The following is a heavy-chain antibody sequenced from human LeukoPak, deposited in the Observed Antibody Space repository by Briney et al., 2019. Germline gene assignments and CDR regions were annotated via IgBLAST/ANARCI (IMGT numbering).Heavy chain of an antibody. D-gene: IGHD1-26*01. CDR3: ARERWESWFDP. Sequence: SETLSLTCTVSVGSISIGSYYWSWIRQPAGKGLEWIGRIYTSGSTNYNPSLKIRVTISVDTSKNQFSLKLSSVTAADTAVYYCARERWESWFDPWGQGTLVTVSS. J-gene: IGHJ5*02. V-gene: IGHV4-61*02. CDR1: VGSISIGSYY. CDR2: IYTSGST.